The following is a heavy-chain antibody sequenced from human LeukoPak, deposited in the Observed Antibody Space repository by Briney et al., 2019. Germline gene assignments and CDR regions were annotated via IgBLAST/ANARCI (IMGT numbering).Heavy chain of an antibody. D-gene: IGHD3-10*01. CDR1: GFTFSDYW. Sequence: PGGSLRLSCTASGFTFSDYWMHWVRQAPGKGLVWVSGINSDGSTTSYADSVKGRFTISRDNAKNTLHLQMNSLRAEDTAFYHCARIPIGFGELGNYWGQGTLVTVSS. CDR3: ARIPIGFGELGNY. V-gene: IGHV3-74*01. J-gene: IGHJ4*02. CDR2: INSDGSTT.